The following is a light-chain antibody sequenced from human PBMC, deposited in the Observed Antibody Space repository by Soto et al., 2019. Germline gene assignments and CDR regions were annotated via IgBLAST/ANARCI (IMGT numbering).Light chain of an antibody. J-gene: IGLJ1*01. CDR1: RANIGSNT. CDR3: TAGEESLNPSFV. Sequence: QSVLTQPPSVSGTPGQKVTISCSGSRANIGSNTVNWYQHLPGTFPQLLIYSTNQRPSGVPDRFSGSKSGTSASLAISGLQSEDEADYYCTAGEESLNPSFVFGTGTKLTV. V-gene: IGLV1-44*01. CDR2: STN.